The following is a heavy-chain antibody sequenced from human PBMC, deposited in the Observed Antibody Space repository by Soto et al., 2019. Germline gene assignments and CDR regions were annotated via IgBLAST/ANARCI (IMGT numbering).Heavy chain of an antibody. CDR3: AGGYCSGGSCYGYYCGMDV. D-gene: IGHD2-15*01. CDR2: IYTSGST. Sequence: SETLSLTCTVSGGSISSYYWSWIRQPAGKGLEWIGRIYTSGSTNYNPSLKSRVTMSVDTSKNQFSLKLSSVTAADTAVYYCAGGYCSGGSCYGYYCGMDVWGQGTTVTVSS. J-gene: IGHJ6*02. V-gene: IGHV4-4*07. CDR1: GGSISSYY.